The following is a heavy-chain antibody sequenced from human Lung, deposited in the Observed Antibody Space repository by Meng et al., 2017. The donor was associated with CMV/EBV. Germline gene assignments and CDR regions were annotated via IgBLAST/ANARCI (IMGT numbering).Heavy chain of an antibody. J-gene: IGHJ6*02. D-gene: IGHD3-10*01. V-gene: IGHV1-2*02. CDR3: ARLFHTTLGTYYYYGMDV. CDR1: GYTFTGYN. CDR2: INPHSGDT. Sequence: ASVKVSXKASGYTFTGYNIHWVRQAPGQGLEWMGWINPHSGDTKYSEKFEGRVTLTRDTSISTAYMELSRLRSDDTAVFFCARLFHTTLGTYYYYGMDVWSQGTXVTVSS.